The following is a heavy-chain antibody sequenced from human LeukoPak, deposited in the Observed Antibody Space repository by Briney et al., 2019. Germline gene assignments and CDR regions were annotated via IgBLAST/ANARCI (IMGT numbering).Heavy chain of an antibody. CDR3: ARGGYCSSTSCHNWFDP. CDR1: GGSISSGGYS. Sequence: SETLSLTCTVSGGSISSGGYSWSWIRQPPGKGLEWIGYIYHSGSTYYNPSLKSRVTISVDRSKNQFSLKLSSVTAADTAVYYCARGGYCSSTSCHNWFDPWGQGTLVTVSS. J-gene: IGHJ5*02. CDR2: IYHSGST. V-gene: IGHV4-30-2*01. D-gene: IGHD2-2*01.